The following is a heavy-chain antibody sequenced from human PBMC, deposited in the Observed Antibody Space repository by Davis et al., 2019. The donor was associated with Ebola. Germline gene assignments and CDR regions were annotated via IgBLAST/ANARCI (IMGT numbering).Heavy chain of an antibody. CDR2: IWYDGGVT. D-gene: IGHD6-6*01. CDR1: GFSFNTFG. J-gene: IGHJ4*02. Sequence: PGGSLRLSCAASGFSFNTFGMHWVRQAPGKGLEWVAVIWYDGGVTYYADSVRGRFTISRDNSKSTLVLEMNSLRVEDTAIYYCAKESGYGLAARRGYIHYWGQGTVVTVSS. CDR3: AKESGYGLAARRGYIHY. V-gene: IGHV3-33*06.